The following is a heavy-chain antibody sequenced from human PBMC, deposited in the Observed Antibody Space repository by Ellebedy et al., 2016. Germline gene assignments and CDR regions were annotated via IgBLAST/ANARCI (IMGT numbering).Heavy chain of an antibody. CDR1: GFTVRTIY. CDR3: ARGVGSGWFDH. D-gene: IGHD2-15*01. V-gene: IGHV3-53*01. CDR2: IVSDGNT. Sequence: GESLKIPCAAPGFTVRTIYMKWVRQAPGKRLEPVSAIVSDGNTYYADSVKGRFTISRHNSKNTLYLQMNSLRAEDTGVYYCARGVGSGWFDHWGQGTLVTVSS. J-gene: IGHJ5*02.